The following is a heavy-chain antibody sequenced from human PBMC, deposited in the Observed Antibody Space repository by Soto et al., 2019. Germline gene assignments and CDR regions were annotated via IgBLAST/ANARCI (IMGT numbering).Heavy chain of an antibody. J-gene: IGHJ4*02. V-gene: IGHV4-4*07. CDR3: ARKVGAAYYFDF. CDR1: GDSMTKYY. CDR2: IYTSVST. D-gene: IGHD1-26*01. Sequence: XAILALTCNVSGDSMTKYYGSWIRQPAGKGLEWIGRIYTSVSTNYNPSLKGRVTMSIDTSNNHFSLSLKSVTAADTAMYYCARKVGAAYYFDFWGQGARVTVSS.